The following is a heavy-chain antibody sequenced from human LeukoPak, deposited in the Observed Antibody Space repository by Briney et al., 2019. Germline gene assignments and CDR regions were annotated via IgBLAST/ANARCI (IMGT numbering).Heavy chain of an antibody. J-gene: IGHJ3*01. CDR2: VNPSSGGT. Sequence: ASVKVSCKASGYTFSQLYIHWVRQAPGQGLEWMGRVNPSSGGTDYAQIFQGRIIMTRDSSVTTAYVELSRLRSDDTAMYYCATEGYNRNSDSGWTAFYFWGQGTMVTVPS. CDR1: GYTFSQLY. D-gene: IGHD5-24*01. V-gene: IGHV1-2*06. CDR3: ATEGYNRNSDSGWTAFYF.